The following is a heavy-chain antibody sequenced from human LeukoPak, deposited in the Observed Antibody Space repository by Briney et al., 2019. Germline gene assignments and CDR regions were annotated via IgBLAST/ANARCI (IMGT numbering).Heavy chain of an antibody. CDR2: ISAGGDST. Sequence: HPGGSLRLSCAASGFTFSSYAMSWVGQAPGKGLEWVSVISAGGDSTYYADSVKGRFTISRDKSKNTLFLQMNSLRADDTAIYYCAKFSQTDHDFWSGYHAYYAMDVWGQGTTVTVSS. CDR1: GFTFSSYA. V-gene: IGHV3-23*01. J-gene: IGHJ6*02. CDR3: AKFSQTDHDFWSGYHAYYAMDV. D-gene: IGHD3-3*01.